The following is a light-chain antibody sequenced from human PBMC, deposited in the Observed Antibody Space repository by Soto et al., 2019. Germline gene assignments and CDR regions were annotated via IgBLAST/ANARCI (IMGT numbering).Light chain of an antibody. Sequence: EIVLTQSPATLSLSPGERATLSCRSSQSVSSYLLWYQQKPGQAPRLLIYGASSRATGIPDRFSGTGSETDFTLTINRLEPEDFAVYYCQQYENSPITFGQGTRLEIK. CDR2: GAS. J-gene: IGKJ5*01. V-gene: IGKV3-20*01. CDR3: QQYENSPIT. CDR1: QSVSSY.